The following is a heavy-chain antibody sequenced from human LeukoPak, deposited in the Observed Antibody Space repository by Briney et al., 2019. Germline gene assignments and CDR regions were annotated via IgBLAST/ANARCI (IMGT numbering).Heavy chain of an antibody. V-gene: IGHV1-18*01. CDR3: ATIPYYYDSY. Sequence: GASVKVSCKASGYTFTSYGISWVRQAPGQGLEWMGWISAYNGNTNYAQKLQGRVTMTEDTSTDTAYMELSSLRSEDTAVYYCATIPYYYDSYWGQGTLVTVSS. D-gene: IGHD3-22*01. J-gene: IGHJ4*02. CDR2: ISAYNGNT. CDR1: GYTFTSYG.